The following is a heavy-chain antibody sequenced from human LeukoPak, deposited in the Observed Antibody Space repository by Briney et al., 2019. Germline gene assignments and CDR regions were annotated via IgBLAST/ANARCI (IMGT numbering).Heavy chain of an antibody. Sequence: ASVKVSCKASGYTFTGYYIHWVRQAPGQGLEWMGWIKPDSGDTKFAQDFQGRVTMTRDTSSSTAHMELSRLRSDDTAVYYCVRGDCSVSGCHGGNWFDPWGQGTLVTVSS. V-gene: IGHV1-2*02. CDR3: VRGDCSVSGCHGGNWFDP. CDR1: GYTFTGYY. J-gene: IGHJ5*02. D-gene: IGHD2-15*01. CDR2: IKPDSGDT.